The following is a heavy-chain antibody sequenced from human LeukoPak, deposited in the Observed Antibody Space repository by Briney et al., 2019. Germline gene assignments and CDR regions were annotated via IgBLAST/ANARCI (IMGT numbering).Heavy chain of an antibody. J-gene: IGHJ4*02. CDR3: ARGREYSSGYYDY. CDR1: GGSFSGYY. D-gene: IGHD3-22*01. V-gene: IGHV4-34*01. CDR2: INHSGST. Sequence: SETLPLTCAVYGGSFSGYYWSWIRQPPGKGLEWIGEINHSGSTNYNPSLKSRVTISVDTSKNQFSLKLSSVTAADTAVYYCARGREYSSGYYDYWGQGTLVTVSS.